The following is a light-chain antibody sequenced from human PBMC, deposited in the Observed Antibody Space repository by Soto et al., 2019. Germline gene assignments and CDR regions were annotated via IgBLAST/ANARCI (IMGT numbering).Light chain of an antibody. J-gene: IGLJ1*01. Sequence: QSVLTQPASVSGSPGRSIAISCTGTSRDVGGYNSVSWYQQQPGKVPKLIIYDVSSRPSGVSNRFSGSKSGNTASLTISGLQAEDEGDYYCSSYTTGGSYVFGTGTQLTVL. CDR1: SRDVGGYNS. CDR3: SSYTTGGSYV. CDR2: DVS. V-gene: IGLV2-14*01.